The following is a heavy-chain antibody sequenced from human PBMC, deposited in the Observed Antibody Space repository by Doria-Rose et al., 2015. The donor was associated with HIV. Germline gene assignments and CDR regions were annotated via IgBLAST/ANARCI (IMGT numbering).Heavy chain of an antibody. Sequence: VQLVQSGGGFVKPGGSLRLSCAASGFTFTNAWMSWVRQAPGKGLEWVGRIKSKADGGTTDYAAPVKGRFTISRDDSKNNFYLQMNSLKTEDTGVYYCTRATDYDFWSGGDPWGQGTLVAVSA. CDR3: TRATDYDFWSGGDP. CDR2: IKSKADGGTT. CDR1: GFTFTNAW. D-gene: IGHD3-3*01. J-gene: IGHJ5*02. V-gene: IGHV3-15*01.